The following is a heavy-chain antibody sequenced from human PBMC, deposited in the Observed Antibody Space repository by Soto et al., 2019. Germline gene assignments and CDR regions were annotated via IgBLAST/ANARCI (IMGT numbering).Heavy chain of an antibody. D-gene: IGHD3-22*01. Sequence: PGGSVRLSCVGSGFIFEDFAMNWVRQVPGKGLEWVSGISWNSATLAYADSVKGRFIVSRDNAKNILYLQMNSLRAEDAALYYCAKDVGSYYYDTSAYLYDYWGQGTLVTVSS. CDR1: GFIFEDFA. CDR3: AKDVGSYYYDTSAYLYDY. V-gene: IGHV3-9*01. J-gene: IGHJ4*02. CDR2: ISWNSATL.